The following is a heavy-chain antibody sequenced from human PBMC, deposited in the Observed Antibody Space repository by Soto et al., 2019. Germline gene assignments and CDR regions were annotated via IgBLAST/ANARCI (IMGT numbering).Heavy chain of an antibody. CDR1: GFTFSGYA. J-gene: IGHJ6*02. V-gene: IGHV3-30-3*01. Sequence: GGSLRLSCAASGFTFSGYAMHWVRQAPGKGLEWVAVISYDGSNKYYADSVKGRFTISRDNSKNTLYLQMNSLRAEDTAVYYCARDRGGFWSGYYFDYYGMDVWGQGTTVTVSS. D-gene: IGHD3-3*01. CDR2: ISYDGSNK. CDR3: ARDRGGFWSGYYFDYYGMDV.